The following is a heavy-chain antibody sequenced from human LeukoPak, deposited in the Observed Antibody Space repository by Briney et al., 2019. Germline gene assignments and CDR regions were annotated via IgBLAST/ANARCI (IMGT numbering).Heavy chain of an antibody. J-gene: IGHJ4*02. D-gene: IGHD3-22*01. CDR2: IYYSGST. CDR1: GGSTSSSSYY. Sequence: TSETLSLTCTVSGGSTSSSSYYWGWIRQPPGKGLEWIGSIYYSGSTYYNPSLKSRVTISVDTSKNQFSLKLSSVTAADTAVYYCARRGYYYDSSGYIHWGQGTLVTVSS. CDR3: ARRGYYYDSSGYIH. V-gene: IGHV4-39*01.